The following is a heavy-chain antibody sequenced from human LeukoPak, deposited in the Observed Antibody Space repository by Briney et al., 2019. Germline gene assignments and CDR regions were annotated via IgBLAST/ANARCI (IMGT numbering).Heavy chain of an antibody. J-gene: IGHJ4*02. D-gene: IGHD4-17*01. V-gene: IGHV3-23*01. CDR3: ASEGAATVTTFGY. CDR1: GFTFSTYA. CDR2: ISGSGYTT. Sequence: GGSLRLSCAASGFTFSTYAMAWVRQVPGEGLQWVSDISGSGYTTYHADSVKGRFTTSRDNSKNTVYLQMNGLRVEDTAKYYCASEGAATVTTFGYWGQGTLVTVSS.